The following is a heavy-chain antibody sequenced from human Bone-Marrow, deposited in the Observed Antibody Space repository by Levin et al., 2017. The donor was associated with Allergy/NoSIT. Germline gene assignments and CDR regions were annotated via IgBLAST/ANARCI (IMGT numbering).Heavy chain of an antibody. Sequence: SQTLSLTFIVSGGSITSGTYYWSWLRQPAGERLEWLGRIYTSGSVYYKPSLRSRVTISMDTSKNQFSLKLSSVTAADTALYYCARGVAAAGSGLGWFDPWGQGTLVTVSS. CDR3: ARGVAAAGSGLGWFDP. CDR1: GGSITSGTYY. CDR2: IYTSGSV. D-gene: IGHD6-13*01. V-gene: IGHV4-61*02. J-gene: IGHJ5*02.